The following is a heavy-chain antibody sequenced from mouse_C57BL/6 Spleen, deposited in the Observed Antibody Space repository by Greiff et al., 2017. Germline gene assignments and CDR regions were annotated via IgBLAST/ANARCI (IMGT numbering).Heavy chain of an antibody. CDR2: ILPGRGST. CDR1: GYTFTGYW. J-gene: IGHJ4*01. CDR3: AREEDLYGYLYAMDY. Sequence: QVQLQQSGAELMKPGASVKLSCKATGYTFTGYWIEWVKQRPGHGLEWIGEILPGRGSTNYNEKFKGKATFTADTSSNTAYMQLSSLTTEDSAIYYCAREEDLYGYLYAMDYWGQGTSVTVSS. D-gene: IGHD2-2*01. V-gene: IGHV1-9*01.